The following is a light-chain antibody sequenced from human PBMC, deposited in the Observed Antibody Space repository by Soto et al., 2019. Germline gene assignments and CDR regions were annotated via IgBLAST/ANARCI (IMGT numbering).Light chain of an antibody. Sequence: QSVLTQPPSASGTPGQRVTIYCSGSSSNIGSNNINWYQQLPGTAPKLLIYNNNQRPSGVPDRFSGSKSGTSASLAISGLQSEDEADYYCAVWDDGLTGWVFGGGTKLTVL. V-gene: IGLV1-44*01. CDR3: AVWDDGLTGWV. J-gene: IGLJ3*02. CDR1: SSNIGSNN. CDR2: NNN.